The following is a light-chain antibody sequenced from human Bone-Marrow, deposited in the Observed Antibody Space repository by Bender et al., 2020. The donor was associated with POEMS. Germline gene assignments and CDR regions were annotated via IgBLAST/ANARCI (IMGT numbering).Light chain of an antibody. CDR1: NIGSKS. CDR3: QVWDSSSDRVV. Sequence: SYVLTQPPSVSVAPGKTARITCGGNNIGSKSVHWYQQKPGQAPVLVVYGNSDRPSGIPERFSGSNSGNTATLTISRVEAGDEADYYCQVWDSSSDRVVFGGGTKLTVL. CDR2: GNS. J-gene: IGLJ2*01. V-gene: IGLV3-21*03.